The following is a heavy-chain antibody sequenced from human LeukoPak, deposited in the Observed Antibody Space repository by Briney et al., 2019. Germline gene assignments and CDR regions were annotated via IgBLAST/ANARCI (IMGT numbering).Heavy chain of an antibody. D-gene: IGHD1-26*01. Sequence: GGSLRLSCAASGFTFSSYAMSWVRQAPGKGLEWVSAISGSGGSTYYADSVKGRFTISRDNSKNTLYLQMNSLRAEDTAVYYCAKSFNIVGATGVDYWGQGTLVTVSS. V-gene: IGHV3-23*01. CDR3: AKSFNIVGATGVDY. CDR2: ISGSGGST. J-gene: IGHJ4*02. CDR1: GFTFSSYA.